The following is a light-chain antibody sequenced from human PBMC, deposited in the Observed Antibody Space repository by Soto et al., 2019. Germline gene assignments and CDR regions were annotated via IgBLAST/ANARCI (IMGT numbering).Light chain of an antibody. Sequence: EIVLTQSPGTLSLSPGERATLSCRASQSVSSTYLAWYQQKPGQAPRLLIYHASSRATGIPDRFSGSGSGTDFTLTISRLEPEDFAVYYCQQYGRSPGFFTFGPGTTLDIK. CDR3: QQYGRSPGFFT. CDR1: QSVSSTY. V-gene: IGKV3-20*01. J-gene: IGKJ3*01. CDR2: HAS.